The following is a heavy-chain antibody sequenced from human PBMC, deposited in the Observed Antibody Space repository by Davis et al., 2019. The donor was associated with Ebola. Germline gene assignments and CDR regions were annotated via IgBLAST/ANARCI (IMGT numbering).Heavy chain of an antibody. V-gene: IGHV3-30-3*01. Sequence: PGGSLRLSCAASGFTFSSYAMHWVRQAPGKGLEWVAVISYDGSNKYYADSVKGRFTISRDNSKNTLYLQMNSLRAEDTAVYYCARDIVVVPAAIAVPWTGRNYYYYYYMDVWGKGTTVTVSS. J-gene: IGHJ6*03. D-gene: IGHD2-2*01. CDR1: GFTFSSYA. CDR3: ARDIVVVPAAIAVPWTGRNYYYYYYMDV. CDR2: ISYDGSNK.